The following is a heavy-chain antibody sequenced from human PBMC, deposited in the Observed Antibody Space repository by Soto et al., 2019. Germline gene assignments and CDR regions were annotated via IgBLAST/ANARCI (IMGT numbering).Heavy chain of an antibody. D-gene: IGHD1-1*01. J-gene: IGHJ6*02. V-gene: IGHV1-3*01. Sequence: ASVKVSCKASGYTFSTHAMHWVRQAPGQSLERMGWINGGTGQTKHSHRFQDRVSITRDTSASTAYMELSSLRSEDTAVYYCARGKGMEENYYYYGLDIWGQGTTVTVYS. CDR1: GYTFSTHA. CDR2: INGGTGQT. CDR3: ARGKGMEENYYYYGLDI.